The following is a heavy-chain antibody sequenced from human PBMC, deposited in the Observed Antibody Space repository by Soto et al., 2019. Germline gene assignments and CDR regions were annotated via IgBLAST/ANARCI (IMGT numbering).Heavy chain of an antibody. D-gene: IGHD3-10*01. CDR1: GFTFSSYS. V-gene: IGHV3-48*01. J-gene: IGHJ6*03. Sequence: PGGSLRLSCAASGFTFSSYSMNWVRQAPGKGPEWVSYISSSSSTIYYADSVKGRFTISRDNAKNSLYLQMNSLRAEDTAVYYCARTFGYYYMDVWGKGTTVTVSS. CDR3: ARTFGYYYMDV. CDR2: ISSSSSTI.